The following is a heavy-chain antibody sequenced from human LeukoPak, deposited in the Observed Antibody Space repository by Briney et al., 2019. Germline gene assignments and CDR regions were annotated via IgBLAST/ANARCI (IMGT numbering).Heavy chain of an antibody. J-gene: IGHJ4*02. V-gene: IGHV3-30-3*01. CDR2: ISYDGSNK. CDR3: ARGAYYYDSSGYY. D-gene: IGHD3-22*01. CDR1: GFTFSSYA. Sequence: GGSLRLSCAASGFTFSSYAMHWVRQAPGKGLEWVAVISYDGSNKYYADSVKGRFTISRDNSKNTLYLQMDSLRAEDTAVYYCARGAYYYDSSGYYWGQGTLVTVSS.